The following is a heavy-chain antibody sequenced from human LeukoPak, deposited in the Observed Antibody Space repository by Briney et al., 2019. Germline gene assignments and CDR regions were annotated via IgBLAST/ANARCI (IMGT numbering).Heavy chain of an antibody. CDR1: GYSFISYW. CDR3: ARQEGYCRGGSCWGN. J-gene: IGHJ4*02. D-gene: IGHD2-15*01. Sequence: PGESLKISCKTSGYSFISYWISWVRQIPGKGLEWMGRFDPSDSYTKYSPSFQGHVTISADRSISTAYLQWSSLEASDTAMYYCARQEGYCRGGSCWGNWGQGTLVTVSS. V-gene: IGHV5-10-1*01. CDR2: FDPSDSYT.